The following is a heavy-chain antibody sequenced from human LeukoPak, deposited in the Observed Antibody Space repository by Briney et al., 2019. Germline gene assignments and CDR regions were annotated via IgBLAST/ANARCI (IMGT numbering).Heavy chain of an antibody. CDR3: ARDIGHYCDSSGYYLGFDY. J-gene: IGHJ4*02. D-gene: IGHD3-22*01. Sequence: ASVKVSCKASGYTFTSYDFNWLRQATGQGPEWMGWMNPNSGATGYAQKFQGRITMTRSASINTAYMELTDLRSEDTAVYYCARDIGHYCDSSGYYLGFDYWGQGTLVTVSS. CDR2: MNPNSGAT. V-gene: IGHV1-8*01. CDR1: GYTFTSYD.